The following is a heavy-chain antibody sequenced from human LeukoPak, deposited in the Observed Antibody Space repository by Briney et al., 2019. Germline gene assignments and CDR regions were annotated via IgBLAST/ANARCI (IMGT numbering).Heavy chain of an antibody. CDR1: GGSFSGCY. V-gene: IGHV4-34*01. CDR2: IYHSGST. D-gene: IGHD6-19*01. Sequence: SETLSLTCAVYGGSFSGCYWSWIRQPPGKGLEWIGEIYHSGSTNYNPSLKSRVTISVDKSKNQFSLKLSSVTAADTAVYYCARGVGSGLWGQGTLVTVSS. CDR3: ARGVGSGL. J-gene: IGHJ4*02.